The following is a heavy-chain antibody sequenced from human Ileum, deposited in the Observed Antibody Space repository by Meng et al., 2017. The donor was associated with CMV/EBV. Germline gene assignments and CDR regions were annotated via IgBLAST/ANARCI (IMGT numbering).Heavy chain of an antibody. J-gene: IGHJ4*02. V-gene: IGHV3-11*01. D-gene: IGHD3-3*01. CDR1: GFRFSEHY. CDR2: ISGGGTTI. Sequence: GGSLRLSCAVSGFRFSEHYMSWIRQAPGKGLEWVSYISGGGTTIFYADSVEGRFTISRDNAKNLLYLQMNSLTAEDTAVYYCARELGSHYDFWNGYYTESGYFDYWGQGKLVNGAS. CDR3: ARELGSHYDFWNGYYTESGYFDY.